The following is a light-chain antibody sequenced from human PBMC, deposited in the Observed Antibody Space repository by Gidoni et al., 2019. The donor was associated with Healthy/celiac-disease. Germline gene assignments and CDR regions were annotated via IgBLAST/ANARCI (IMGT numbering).Light chain of an antibody. CDR1: QSVSSSY. Sequence: EIVLTQSPGTLSLSPGKRATLSCRASQSVSSSYLAWYQQKPGQAPRLLIYGASSRATGIPDRFSGSGSGTDFTLTISRLEPEDFAVYYCQQYGSSPRYTFXQXTKLEIK. V-gene: IGKV3-20*01. CDR2: GAS. CDR3: QQYGSSPRYT. J-gene: IGKJ2*01.